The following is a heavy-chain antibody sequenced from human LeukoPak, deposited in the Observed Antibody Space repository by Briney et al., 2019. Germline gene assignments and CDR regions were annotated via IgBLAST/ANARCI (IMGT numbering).Heavy chain of an antibody. D-gene: IGHD3-22*01. V-gene: IGHV3-23*01. CDR2: VSGSGGSS. Sequence: GGSLRLSCAASGFSFSTYGMSWVRQAPGKGLEWVSSVSGSGGSSYYGDSVKGRFTISRDNSKNTLYLQMNSLRVEDMAEYYCAKDHHYDSSDYGRYYYYGMDVWGQGTTVTVSS. J-gene: IGHJ6*02. CDR3: AKDHHYDSSDYGRYYYYGMDV. CDR1: GFSFSTYG.